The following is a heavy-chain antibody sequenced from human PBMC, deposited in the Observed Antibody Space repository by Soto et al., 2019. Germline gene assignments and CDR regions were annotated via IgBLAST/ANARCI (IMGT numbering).Heavy chain of an antibody. CDR2: IYWDDDK. CDR1: GFSLNTHGVG. J-gene: IGHJ4*02. Sequence: QITLKESGPTLVKPTQTLTLTCSFSGFSLNTHGVGVGWLRQPPGKALEWLASIYWDDDKRSSPSLKTRLTITKDSSKNRVLLTMTNMDPVDTATYYCAHFLYYDAWRQHFDYWGQGTLVTVSS. V-gene: IGHV2-5*02. D-gene: IGHD3-22*01. CDR3: AHFLYYDAWRQHFDY.